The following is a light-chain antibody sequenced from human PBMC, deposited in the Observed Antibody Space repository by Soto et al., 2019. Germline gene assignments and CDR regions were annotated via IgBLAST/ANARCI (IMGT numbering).Light chain of an antibody. CDR2: AAS. J-gene: IGKJ1*01. CDR3: QQTYTSPGT. V-gene: IGKV1-39*01. CDR1: QSVSKY. Sequence: DIQMTQSPSSLSASVGDRITINCRASQSVSKYLNWYQHKLGKTPELLIYAASSLYSGVPSGFSGSGSGIYFPLPNTDLPPEDSASYYGQQTYTSPGTIGQGTKVEIK.